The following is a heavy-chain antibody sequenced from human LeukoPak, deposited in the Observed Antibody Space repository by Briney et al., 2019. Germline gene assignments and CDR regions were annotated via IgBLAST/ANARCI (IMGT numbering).Heavy chain of an antibody. CDR2: IYHSGST. CDR1: GGSISSGGYS. J-gene: IGHJ5*02. Sequence: SETLSLTCAVSGGSISSGGYSWSWIRQPPGKGLEWIGYIYHSGSTYYNPSLKSRVTISVDRSKNQFSLKLSSVTAADTAVYYRARADGLGWFDPWGQGTLVTVSS. D-gene: IGHD3-16*01. V-gene: IGHV4-30-2*01. CDR3: ARADGLGWFDP.